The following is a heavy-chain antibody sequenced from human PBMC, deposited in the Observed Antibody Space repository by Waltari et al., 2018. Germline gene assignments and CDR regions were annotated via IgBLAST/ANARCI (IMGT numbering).Heavy chain of an antibody. Sequence: QVQLVQSGAEVKKPGSSVKVSCKASGGTFSSYAISWVRQAPGQGLEWMGGIIPILGTANDAQKVKGRVTITADESTSTAYMELSSLRSEDTAVYYCARDQTGGYYDSSGYLYWGQGTLVTVSS. CDR2: IIPILGTA. V-gene: IGHV1-69*12. CDR1: GGTFSSYA. J-gene: IGHJ4*02. CDR3: ARDQTGGYYDSSGYLY. D-gene: IGHD3-22*01.